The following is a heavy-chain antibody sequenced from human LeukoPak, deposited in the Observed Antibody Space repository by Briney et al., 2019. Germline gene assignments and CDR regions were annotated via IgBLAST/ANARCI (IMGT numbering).Heavy chain of an antibody. CDR1: GYSFSDYD. D-gene: IGHD3-16*01. CDR3: ARGVSIRRYAWAY. J-gene: IGHJ4*02. V-gene: IGHV1-8*02. Sequence: ASVKVSCKASGYSFSDYDIIWVRQAAGQGLEGVGWVNPKSGSTAYAQKFQGRVTMTSSSSITTVYMELSSLRSDDSAVYYCARGVSIRRYAWAYWGQGTLVTASS. CDR2: VNPKSGST.